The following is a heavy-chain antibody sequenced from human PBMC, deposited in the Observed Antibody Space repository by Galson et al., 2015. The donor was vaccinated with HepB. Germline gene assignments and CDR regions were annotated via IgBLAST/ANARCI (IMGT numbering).Heavy chain of an antibody. CDR3: ASSTYDSSGYDPSYYYYGMDV. CDR1: GYSFTSYW. CDR2: IDPSDSYT. D-gene: IGHD3-22*01. Sequence: QSGAEVKKPGESLRISCMGSGYSFTSYWISWVRQMPGEGLEWMGRIDPSDSYTNYSPSFQGHVTISADKSISTAYLQWSSLKASDTAMYYCASSTYDSSGYDPSYYYYGMDVWGQGTLGTVSS. J-gene: IGHJ6*02. V-gene: IGHV5-10-1*01.